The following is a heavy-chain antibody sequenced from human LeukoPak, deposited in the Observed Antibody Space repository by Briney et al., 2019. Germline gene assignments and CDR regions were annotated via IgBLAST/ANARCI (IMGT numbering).Heavy chain of an antibody. J-gene: IGHJ3*02. V-gene: IGHV1-18*04. Sequence: GASVKVSCKASGYTFTSYYMHWVRQAPGQGLEWMGWISAYNGNTNYAQKLQGRVTMTTDTSTSTAYMELRSLRSDDTAVYYCARVTADAFDIWGQGTMVTVSS. CDR1: GYTFTSYY. CDR3: ARVTADAFDI. CDR2: ISAYNGNT.